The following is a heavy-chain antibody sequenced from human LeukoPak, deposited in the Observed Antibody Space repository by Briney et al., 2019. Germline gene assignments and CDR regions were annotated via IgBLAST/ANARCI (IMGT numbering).Heavy chain of an antibody. CDR1: GASISSHY. D-gene: IGHD3-3*01. Sequence: SETLSLTCTVSGASISSHYWSWIRQPPGKGLEWIGYIFYTGSTNYNPSFKSRVTISVDKSKNQFSLKLSSVTAADTAVYSCARSTRFPGSFDPWGQTTLLTVSS. J-gene: IGHJ5*02. CDR2: IFYTGST. CDR3: ARSTRFPGSFDP. V-gene: IGHV4-59*11.